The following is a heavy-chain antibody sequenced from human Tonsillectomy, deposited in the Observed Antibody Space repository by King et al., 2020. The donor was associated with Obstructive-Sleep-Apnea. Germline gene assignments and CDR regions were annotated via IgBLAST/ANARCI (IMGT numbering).Heavy chain of an antibody. D-gene: IGHD2-15*01. V-gene: IGHV3-15*01. CDR1: GIIITNAW. Sequence: QLVESGGGLVKPGGSLRLSCAASGIIITNAWMSWVRQAPGRGLDWVGRIRSKTDGGTTVYAPPVKGRFTISRDDSTNTLYLQMNSLTIEDTAVFYCTTIVRSGGLYYFDYWGQGTLVTVSS. J-gene: IGHJ4*02. CDR3: TTIVRSGGLYYFDY. CDR2: IRSKTDGGTT.